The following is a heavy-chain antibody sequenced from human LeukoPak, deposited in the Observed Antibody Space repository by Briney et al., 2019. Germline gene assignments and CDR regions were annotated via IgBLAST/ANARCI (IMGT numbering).Heavy chain of an antibody. CDR2: MNPNSGNT. J-gene: IGHJ4*02. CDR1: GYTFASYD. CDR3: ARGRRIAAAGTFPY. Sequence: GASVKVSCKASGYTFASYDINWVRQATGQGLEWMGWMNPNSGNTGYAQKFQGRVTMTRNTSISTAYMELSSLRSEDTAVYYCARGRRIAAAGTFPYWGQGTLVTVSS. D-gene: IGHD6-13*01. V-gene: IGHV1-8*01.